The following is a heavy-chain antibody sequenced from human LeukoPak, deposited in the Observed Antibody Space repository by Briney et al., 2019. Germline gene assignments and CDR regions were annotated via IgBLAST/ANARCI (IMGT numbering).Heavy chain of an antibody. D-gene: IGHD3-10*01. Sequence: PGGSLRLSCAVSGFTFSSYWMHWVRQAPGKGLEWVAVITSYDGNNKYYADSVKGRFTISRDNSKNTLYLQVDSLRAEDTAVYYCARGPLLIWFEELLFHGMDVWGQGTTVAVTS. J-gene: IGHJ6*02. CDR3: ARGPLLIWFEELLFHGMDV. CDR2: ITSYDGNNK. CDR1: GFTFSSYW. V-gene: IGHV3-30-3*01.